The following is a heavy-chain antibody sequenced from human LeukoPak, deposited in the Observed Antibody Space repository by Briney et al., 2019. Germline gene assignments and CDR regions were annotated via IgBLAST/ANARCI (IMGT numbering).Heavy chain of an antibody. CDR1: GYSFATYW. CDR2: IYPGDSDT. J-gene: IGHJ4*02. CDR3: ARETGGSGSLDY. V-gene: IGHV5-51*01. D-gene: IGHD3-10*01. Sequence: GESLQISCKGSGYSFATYWIGWVGQMPGRGLEWMGVIYPGDSDTRYRPSIQGQVTISADKSISTAYLQWSSLKASDTAMYYCARETGGSGSLDYWGQGTLVTVSS.